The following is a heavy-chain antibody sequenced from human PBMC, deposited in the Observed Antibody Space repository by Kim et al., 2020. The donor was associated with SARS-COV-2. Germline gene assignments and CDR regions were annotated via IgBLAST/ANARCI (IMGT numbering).Heavy chain of an antibody. CDR1: GGSISSGSYY. Sequence: SETLSLTCTVSGGSISSGSYYWSWIRQPAGKGLEWIGRIYTSGSTNYNPSLKSRVTISVDTSKNQFSLKLSSVTAADTAVYYCARDIRGGDTAMVDYYYYGMDVWGQGTTVTVSS. J-gene: IGHJ6*02. CDR3: ARDIRGGDTAMVDYYYYGMDV. V-gene: IGHV4-61*02. D-gene: IGHD5-18*01. CDR2: IYTSGST.